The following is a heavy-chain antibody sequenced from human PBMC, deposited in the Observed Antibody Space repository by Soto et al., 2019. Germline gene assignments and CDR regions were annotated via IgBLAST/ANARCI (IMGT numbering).Heavy chain of an antibody. D-gene: IGHD2-15*01. V-gene: IGHV3-66*01. Sequence: EVQLVESGGGLVQPGGSLRLSCAASGLTVSANYMNWVRQAPGKGLEWVSIIYSGGSTYYVDSVKGRFTISRDNSKNTLYLQMNSLRAEDTAVYYCARGKDPLAYWGQGTLVTVSS. J-gene: IGHJ4*02. CDR1: GLTVSANY. CDR3: ARGKDPLAY. CDR2: IYSGGST.